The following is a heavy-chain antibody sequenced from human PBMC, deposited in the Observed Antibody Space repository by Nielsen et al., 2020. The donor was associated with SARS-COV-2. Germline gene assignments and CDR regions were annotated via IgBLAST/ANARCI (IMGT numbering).Heavy chain of an antibody. CDR2: ISSSSSYI. J-gene: IGHJ6*02. Sequence: GESLKISCAASGFTFSSYSMNWVRQAPGKGLEWVSSISSSSSYIYYADSVKGRFTISRDNAKNSLYLQMNSLRAEDTALYYCAKDHLYGGGASYYYGMDVWGQGTTVTVSS. D-gene: IGHD3-16*01. CDR3: AKDHLYGGGASYYYGMDV. CDR1: GFTFSSYS. V-gene: IGHV3-21*04.